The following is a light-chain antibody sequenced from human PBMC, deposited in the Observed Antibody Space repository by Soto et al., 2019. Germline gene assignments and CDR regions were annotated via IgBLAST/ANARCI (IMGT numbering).Light chain of an antibody. V-gene: IGKV3-11*01. Sequence: EIVLTQSPATLSLSPGERATLSCRASQSVSSYLAWYQQKTGQAPRLLIYDASNRASGIPARFSGSGSGTDFLITISSLEAEDFAVYYCQQRSNWLFTFGGGTKVEIK. CDR2: DAS. CDR3: QQRSNWLFT. J-gene: IGKJ4*01. CDR1: QSVSSY.